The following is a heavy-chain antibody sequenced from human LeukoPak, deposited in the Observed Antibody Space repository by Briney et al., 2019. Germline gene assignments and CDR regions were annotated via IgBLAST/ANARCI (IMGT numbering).Heavy chain of an antibody. CDR3: ARDGHGADVFDI. CDR1: GFTFNRYS. Sequence: GGSQRLSCEASGFTFNRYSMNWVRQAPGKGLEWVSYISGYGTTIEYADSVKGRFTISRDNAKNSLFLQMNSLRPEDTAVYYCARDGHGADVFDIWGQGTRVTVSS. CDR2: ISGYGTTI. V-gene: IGHV3-48*01. J-gene: IGHJ3*02. D-gene: IGHD3-10*01.